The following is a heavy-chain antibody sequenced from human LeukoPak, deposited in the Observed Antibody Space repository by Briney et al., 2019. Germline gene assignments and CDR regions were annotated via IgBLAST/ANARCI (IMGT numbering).Heavy chain of an antibody. V-gene: IGHV1-46*01. CDR3: AALYYDFWSGYYKGGHGMDA. J-gene: IGHJ6*02. D-gene: IGHD3-3*01. CDR2: INPSGGST. Sequence: ASVKVSCKASGYTFTSYYMHWVRQAPGQGLEWMGIINPSGGSTSYAQKFQGRVTMTRDTSTSTVYMELSSLRSEDTAVYYCAALYYDFWSGYYKGGHGMDAWGQGTTVTVSS. CDR1: GYTFTSYY.